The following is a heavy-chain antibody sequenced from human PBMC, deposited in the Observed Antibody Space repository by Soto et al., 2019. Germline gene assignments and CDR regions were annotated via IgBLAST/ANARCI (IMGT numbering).Heavy chain of an antibody. CDR3: ARNYDILTGYLDY. CDR1: GGSISSGGYY. D-gene: IGHD3-9*01. V-gene: IGHV4-31*03. J-gene: IGHJ4*02. CDR2: IYYSGST. Sequence: PSETLSLTCTFSGGSISSGGYYWSWIRQHPGKGLEWIGYIYYSGSTYYNPSLKSRVTISVDTSKNQFSLKLSSVTAADTAVYYCARNYDILTGYLDYWGQGTLVTVSS.